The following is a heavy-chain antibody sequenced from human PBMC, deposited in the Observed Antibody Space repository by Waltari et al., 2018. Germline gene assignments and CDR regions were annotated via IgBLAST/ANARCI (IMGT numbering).Heavy chain of an antibody. CDR3: GTYLLHRERGGAHSFDY. Sequence: QAQLLWCVPELYTPRSPALVSCTASVVTFSSDAISWAGPASGQGLEWMGGINPIGSTNNNPHKYRGRITITENTTTQTAYMVRSVPGADATVEYCAGTYLLHRERGGAHSFDYWGQGTLVTVSS. CDR1: VVTFSSDA. CDR2: INPIGSTN. J-gene: IGHJ4*02. D-gene: IGHD1-1*01. V-gene: IGHV1-69*14.